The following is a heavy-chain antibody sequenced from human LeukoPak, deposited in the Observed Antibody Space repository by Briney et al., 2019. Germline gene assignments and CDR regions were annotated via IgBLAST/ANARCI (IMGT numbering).Heavy chain of an antibody. J-gene: IGHJ4*02. D-gene: IGHD5-24*01. Sequence: GSLRLSCAASGFTFSSYAMHWVRQAPGKGLEWVAVISYDGSNKYYADSVKGRFTISRDNSKNTLYLQMNSLRAEDTAVYYCASLGRDGYNYRDYWGQGTLVTVSS. CDR1: GFTFSSYA. V-gene: IGHV3-30-3*01. CDR2: ISYDGSNK. CDR3: ASLGRDGYNYRDY.